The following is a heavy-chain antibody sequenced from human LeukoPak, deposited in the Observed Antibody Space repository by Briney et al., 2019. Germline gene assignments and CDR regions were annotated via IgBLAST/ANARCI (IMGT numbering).Heavy chain of an antibody. CDR1: GYSISSGSYY. CDR2: IYTSGST. CDR3: ARNSITISPGWFDP. J-gene: IGHJ5*02. V-gene: IGHV4-61*02. Sequence: ASETLSLTCTVSGYSISSGSYYWSWIRQPAGKGLEWIGRIYTSGSTNYNPSLKSRVTISVDTSKNQFSLKLSSVTAADTAVYYCARNSITISPGWFDPWGQGTLVTVSS. D-gene: IGHD3-3*01.